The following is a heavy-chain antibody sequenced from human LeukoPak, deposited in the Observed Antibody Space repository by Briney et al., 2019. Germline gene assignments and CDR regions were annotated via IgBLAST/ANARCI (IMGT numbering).Heavy chain of an antibody. V-gene: IGHV3-23*01. D-gene: IGHD1-26*01. Sequence: PGGSLRLSCAASGFTFSSYAMNWVRQAPGKGLEWVSLISGTGGSLYYADSVKGRFTISRDNFKNTMYLQMNSLRAEDTAVYYCAKDYEPLVGVHRWGDWFDPWGQGTLVTVSS. J-gene: IGHJ5*02. CDR2: ISGTGGSL. CDR1: GFTFSSYA. CDR3: AKDYEPLVGVHRWGDWFDP.